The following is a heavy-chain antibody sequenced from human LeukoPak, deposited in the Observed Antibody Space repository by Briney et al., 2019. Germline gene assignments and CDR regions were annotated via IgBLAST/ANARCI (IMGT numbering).Heavy chain of an antibody. D-gene: IGHD6-13*01. V-gene: IGHV4-4*07. J-gene: IGHJ6*03. Sequence: SETLSLTCTVSGGSISSYYWSWIRQPAGKGLEWIGRIYTSGGTNYNPSLKSRVTMSVDTSKNQFSLKLSSVTAADTAVYYCAREHSSSSPSPYYYYYMDVWGKGTTVTVSS. CDR3: AREHSSSSPSPYYYYYMDV. CDR1: GGSISSYY. CDR2: IYTSGGT.